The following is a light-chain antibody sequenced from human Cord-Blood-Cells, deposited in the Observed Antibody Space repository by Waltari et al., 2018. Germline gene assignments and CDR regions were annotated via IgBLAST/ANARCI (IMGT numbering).Light chain of an antibody. J-gene: IGLJ3*02. V-gene: IGLV2-14*01. Sequence: QSALTQPASVSGSPGQSITISCTGTSSDVGGYNYVSWYQQHPGKAPKPMIYDVSKRTAGAAKRFAGSKCSNAASLTSAGLQAEDEADYYCSSDTRSSTGVFGGGTKLTAL. CDR2: DVS. CDR1: SSDVGGYNY. CDR3: SSDTRSSTGV.